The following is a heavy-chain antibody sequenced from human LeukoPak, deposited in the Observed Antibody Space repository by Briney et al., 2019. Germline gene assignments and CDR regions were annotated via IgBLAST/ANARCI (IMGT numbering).Heavy chain of an antibody. V-gene: IGHV3-21*01. CDR3: ARDRMAR. CDR2: ISSSSSYI. CDR1: GFTFSSYS. D-gene: IGHD5-24*01. Sequence: SGGSLRLSCAASGFTFSSYSMNWVRQAPGKGLEWVSSISSSSSYIYYAGSVKGRFAISRDNAKNSLYLQMNSLRAEDTAVYYCARDRMARWGQGTLVTVSS. J-gene: IGHJ4*02.